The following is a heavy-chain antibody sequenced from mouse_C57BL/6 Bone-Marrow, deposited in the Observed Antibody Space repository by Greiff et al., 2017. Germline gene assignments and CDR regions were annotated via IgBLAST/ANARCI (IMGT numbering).Heavy chain of an antibody. CDR1: GYTFTSYG. CDR3: ARLRRHLFDY. J-gene: IGHJ2*01. CDR2: IYPRSGNT. Sequence: VQLQESEAELARPGASVKLSCKASGYTFTSYGISWVKQRTGQGLEWIGEIYPRSGNTYYNEKFKGKATLTADKSSSTAYMELRSLTSEDSAVYFCARLRRHLFDYWGQGTTLTVSS. D-gene: IGHD2-12*01. V-gene: IGHV1-81*01.